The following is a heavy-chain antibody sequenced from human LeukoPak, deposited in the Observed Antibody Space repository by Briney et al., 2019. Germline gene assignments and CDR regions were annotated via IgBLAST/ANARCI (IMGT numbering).Heavy chain of an antibody. D-gene: IGHD3-22*01. J-gene: IGHJ3*01. CDR1: GFTFSGSA. CDR3: TRPFYYDSSRNAFDV. V-gene: IGHV3-73*01. Sequence: GGSLKLSCAASGFTFSGSAMHWVRQASGKGLEWVGRIRSKPNSYATAYGESVKGRFTISRDDSKNTTYLQMNSPKTEDTAVYYCTRPFYYDSSRNAFDVWGQGTMVTVSS. CDR2: IRSKPNSYAT.